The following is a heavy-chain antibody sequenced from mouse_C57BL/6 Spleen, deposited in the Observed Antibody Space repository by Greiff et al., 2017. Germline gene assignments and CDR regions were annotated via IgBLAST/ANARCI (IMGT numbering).Heavy chain of an antibody. CDR3: ARPNYDYAMDY. D-gene: IGHD2-4*01. J-gene: IGHJ4*01. CDR2: IDPSDSYT. V-gene: IGHV1-69*01. Sequence: VQLQQPGAELVMPGASVKLSCKASGYTFTSYWMHWVKQRPGQGLEWIGEIDPSDSYTNYNQKFKGKSTLTVDKSSSTAYMQLSSLTSEDSAVYYCARPNYDYAMDYWGQGTSVTVSS. CDR1: GYTFTSYW.